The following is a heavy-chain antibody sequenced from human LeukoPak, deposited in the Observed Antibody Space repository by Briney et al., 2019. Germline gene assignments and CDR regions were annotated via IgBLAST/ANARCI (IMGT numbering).Heavy chain of an antibody. CDR1: GGSISSSNW. CDR2: IYHSGST. CDR3: ARRTGYSYGYLDY. Sequence: TLSLTCAVSGGSISSSNWWSWVRQPPGKGLEWIGEIYHSGSTNYNPSLKSRVTISVDKSKNQFSLKLSSVTAADTAVYYCARRTGYSYGYLDYWGQGTLVTVPS. J-gene: IGHJ4*02. V-gene: IGHV4-4*02. D-gene: IGHD5-18*01.